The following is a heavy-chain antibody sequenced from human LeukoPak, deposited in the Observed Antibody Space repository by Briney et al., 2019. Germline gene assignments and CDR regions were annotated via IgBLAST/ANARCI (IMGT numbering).Heavy chain of an antibody. CDR1: GGSISSSSYY. V-gene: IGHV4-61*05. CDR3: ARAPRRLRGYCSGGSCYDDAFDI. J-gene: IGHJ3*02. Sequence: PSETLSLTCTVSGGSISSSSYYWGWIRQPPGKGLEWIGYIYYSGSTNYNPSLKSRVTIPVDTSKNQFSLKLSSVTAADTAVYYCARAPRRLRGYCSGGSCYDDAFDIWGQGTMVTVSS. CDR2: IYYSGST. D-gene: IGHD2-15*01.